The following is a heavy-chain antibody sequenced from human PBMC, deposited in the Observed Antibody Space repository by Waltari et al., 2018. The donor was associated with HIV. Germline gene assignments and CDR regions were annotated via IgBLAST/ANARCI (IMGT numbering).Heavy chain of an antibody. J-gene: IGHJ4*02. CDR2: IWYDGSNK. V-gene: IGHV3-33*01. CDR3: ARDRGGSSSLVLDS. D-gene: IGHD6-6*01. CDR1: GFTLQNYA. Sequence: QLQLVESGGGVFPPGRSLGLPRAASGFTLQNYALHWVRQAPGKGLEWVAVIWYDGSNKYYADSVKGRFTISRDNSKNRLYLQMNSLRAEDTAVYYCARDRGGSSSLVLDSWGQGTLVTVSS.